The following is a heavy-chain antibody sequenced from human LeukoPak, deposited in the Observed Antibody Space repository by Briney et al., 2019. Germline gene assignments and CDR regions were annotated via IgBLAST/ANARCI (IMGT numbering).Heavy chain of an antibody. CDR1: GFTFSSYA. V-gene: IGHV3-23*01. CDR3: AKKGIAVTGNNWFDP. J-gene: IGHJ5*02. D-gene: IGHD6-19*01. Sequence: PGGSLRLSCAASGFTFSSYAMTWVRQAPGKGLEWVSIISGSGGTTFYADSVKGRFTISRDNSKNTLYLQMNSLRAEDTAVYYCAKKGIAVTGNNWFDPWGQGTLVTVSS. CDR2: ISGSGGTT.